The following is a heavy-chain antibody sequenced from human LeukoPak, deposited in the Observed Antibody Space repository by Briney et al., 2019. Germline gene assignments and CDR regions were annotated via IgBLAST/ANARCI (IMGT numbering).Heavy chain of an antibody. J-gene: IGHJ6*02. CDR1: GYTFTSYY. Sequence: ASVKVSCKASGYTFTSYYMHWVRQAPGQGLEWMGIINPSGGSTSYAQKFQGRVTMTRDTSTSTVYMELSSLRSEDTAVYYCARGPSILMVYAIVVDDYYYGIDVWGQGTTVTVSS. CDR3: ARGPSILMVYAIVVDDYYYGIDV. V-gene: IGHV1-46*01. CDR2: INPSGGST. D-gene: IGHD2-8*01.